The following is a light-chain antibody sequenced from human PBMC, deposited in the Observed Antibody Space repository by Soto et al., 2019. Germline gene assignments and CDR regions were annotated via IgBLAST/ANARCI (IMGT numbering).Light chain of an antibody. CDR3: QQHSHWPPWT. J-gene: IGKJ1*01. V-gene: IGKV3-11*01. CDR2: GAS. CDR1: ENVRTF. Sequence: EVVLTQSPATLSLSPGERATLSCRASENVRTFVDWYQQKPGQAPRLLIHGASNRATGIPARFSGSGSGTDFTLTISNLEPEDFAVYYCQQHSHWPPWTFGQGTGVEI.